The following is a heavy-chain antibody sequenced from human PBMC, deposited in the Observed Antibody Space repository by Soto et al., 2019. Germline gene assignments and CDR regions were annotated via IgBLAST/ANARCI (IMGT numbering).Heavy chain of an antibody. CDR1: GFTFSSYT. CDR2: ISGSGGST. V-gene: IGHV3-23*01. CDR3: AKVGYWIAAIATGH. Sequence: EVQLLESGGGLVQPGGSLRLSCATSGFTFSSYTMTWVRQGPGKGLEWVSTISGSGGSTSYADSVKGRFTISRDNSKNTLYLQMDSLRAEDTAIYYCAKVGYWIAAIATGHWGQGTLVTVSS. J-gene: IGHJ4*02. D-gene: IGHD2-15*01.